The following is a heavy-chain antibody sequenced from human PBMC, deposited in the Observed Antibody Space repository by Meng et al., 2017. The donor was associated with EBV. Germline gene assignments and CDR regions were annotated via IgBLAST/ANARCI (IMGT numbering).Heavy chain of an antibody. Sequence: QVQLVQSGSELKKPGAFVKVSCKASGYRLSTFAMNWVRQAPGQGLEWMGWINTDTGYATYAQGFRGRFVFSLETSVSTAYLQINSLKAADTAMYYCARGLAYGDYGVDYWGQGTLVTVSS. CDR3: ARGLAYGDYGVDY. J-gene: IGHJ4*02. CDR1: GYRLSTFA. V-gene: IGHV7-4-1*02. D-gene: IGHD2-21*01. CDR2: INTDTGYA.